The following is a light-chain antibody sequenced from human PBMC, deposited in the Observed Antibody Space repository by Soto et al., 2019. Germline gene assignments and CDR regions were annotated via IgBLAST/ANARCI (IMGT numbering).Light chain of an antibody. V-gene: IGLV2-14*01. CDR1: SSDIGGYNY. CDR3: SSYTSSSTLV. Sequence: QSALTQPPSASGSPGQSVTISCTGGSSDIGGYNYVSWYQQHPGKAPKLMIYEVSNRPSGVSNRFSGSKSGNTASLTISGLQAEDEADYYCSSYTSSSTLVFGGGTKLTVL. CDR2: EVS. J-gene: IGLJ3*02.